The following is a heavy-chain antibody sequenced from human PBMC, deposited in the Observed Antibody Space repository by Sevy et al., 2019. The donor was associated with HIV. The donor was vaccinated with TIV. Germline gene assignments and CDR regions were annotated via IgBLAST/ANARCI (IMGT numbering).Heavy chain of an antibody. D-gene: IGHD4-4*01. V-gene: IGHV4-31*03. CDR3: TSTTVTTLSPARNNWFDP. Sequence: SETLSLTCTVSGDSINNGDYYWSWIRQHPGKGLEWIGKIYYTGTTYYNPSLKSRLRISVERSENTLSLSLRSVTAPDTAVSYSTSTTVTTLSPARNNWFDPWGQGTLVTVSS. CDR1: GDSINNGDYY. J-gene: IGHJ5*02. CDR2: IYYTGTT.